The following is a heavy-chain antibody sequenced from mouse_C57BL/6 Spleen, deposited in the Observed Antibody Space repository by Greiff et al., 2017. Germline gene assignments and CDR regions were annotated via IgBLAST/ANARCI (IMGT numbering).Heavy chain of an antibody. D-gene: IGHD1-1*01. CDR1: GYTFTSYW. CDR3: ARRTVVAPYYAMDY. V-gene: IGHV1-50*01. CDR2: IDPSDSYT. Sequence: QVQLKQPGAELVKPGASVKLSCKASGYTFTSYWMQWVKQRPGQGLEWIGEIDPSDSYTNYNQKFKGKATLTVDTSSSTAYMQLSSLTSEDSAVYYCARRTVVAPYYAMDYWGQGTSVTVSS. J-gene: IGHJ4*01.